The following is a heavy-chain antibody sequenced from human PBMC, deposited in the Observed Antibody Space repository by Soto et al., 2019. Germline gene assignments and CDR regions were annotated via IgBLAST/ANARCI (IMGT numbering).Heavy chain of an antibody. CDR3: AGDPYYYASDF. CDR2: ISGSGTTT. J-gene: IGHJ4*02. D-gene: IGHD3-10*01. V-gene: IGHV3-11*01. Sequence: AQLVESGGGLVQPGGSLRLSCAASGFTFSDYAMSWVRQAPGKGLEWVSKISGSGTTTYYADSVKGRFTVSRDNAKNSLYLQMNSLRAEDTAVYYCAGDPYYYASDFWGQGTLVTVSS. CDR1: GFTFSDYA.